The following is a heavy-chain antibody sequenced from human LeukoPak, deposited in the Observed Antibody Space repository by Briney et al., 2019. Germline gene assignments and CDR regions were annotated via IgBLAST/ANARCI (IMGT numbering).Heavy chain of an antibody. D-gene: IGHD6-19*01. CDR2: ISYSGST. CDR3: ARDGRAGSLFAY. J-gene: IGHJ4*02. CDR1: GGSISSGSYY. V-gene: IGHV4-61*01. Sequence: PSETLSLTCTVSGGSISSGSYYWSWIRQPPGKGLEWVGYISYSGSTNYNPSLNSRVTISVDTSKNQFSLKLSSVTAADTAIYYCARDGRAGSLFAYWGQGTLVTVST.